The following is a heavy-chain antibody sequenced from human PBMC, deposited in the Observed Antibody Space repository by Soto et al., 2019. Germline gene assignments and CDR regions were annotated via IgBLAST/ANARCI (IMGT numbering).Heavy chain of an antibody. CDR1: AYTFTSYG. D-gene: IGHD3-22*01. CDR2: ISAYNGNT. V-gene: IGHV1-18*01. CDR3: ATAGDYYDTSGYFY. J-gene: IGHJ4*02. Sequence: ASVKVSCKASAYTFTSYGFSWVRQAPGQGLEWMGRISAYNGNTNYAQKLQGRVTMTTDTSTTTAYMELRSLRSDDTAVYYCATAGDYYDTSGYFYWGQGTLVTVSS.